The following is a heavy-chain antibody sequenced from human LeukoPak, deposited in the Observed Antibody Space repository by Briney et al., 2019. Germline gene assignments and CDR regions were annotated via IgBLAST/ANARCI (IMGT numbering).Heavy chain of an antibody. CDR2: IYIGGST. J-gene: IGHJ2*01. CDR1: GFTFSSYW. V-gene: IGHV3-53*01. Sequence: EPGGSLRLSCAASGFTFSSYWMHWVRQAPGKGLEWVSVIYIGGSTYYADSVKGRFTISRDNSKNTLYLQMNSLRAEDTAVYYCARSGRNYYDSSGYTDWYFDLWGRGTLVTVSS. D-gene: IGHD3-22*01. CDR3: ARSGRNYYDSSGYTDWYFDL.